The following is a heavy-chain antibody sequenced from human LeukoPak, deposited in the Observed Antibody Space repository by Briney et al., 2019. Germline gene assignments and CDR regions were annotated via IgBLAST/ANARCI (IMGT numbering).Heavy chain of an antibody. V-gene: IGHV4-34*01. Sequence: SETLSLTCAVYGGSFSGYYWSWIRQPPGKGLEWIEEINHSGSTNYNPSLKSRVTISVDTSKNQFSLKLSSVTAADTAMYYCARDNTALIISDYYYMDVWGKGTTVTVSS. CDR1: GGSFSGYY. J-gene: IGHJ6*03. CDR2: INHSGST. D-gene: IGHD5-18*01. CDR3: ARDNTALIISDYYYMDV.